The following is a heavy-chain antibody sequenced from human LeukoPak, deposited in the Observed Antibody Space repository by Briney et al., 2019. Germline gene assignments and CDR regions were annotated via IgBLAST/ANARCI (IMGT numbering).Heavy chain of an antibody. V-gene: IGHV3-23*01. J-gene: IGHJ4*02. Sequence: GGSLRLSCAASGFTFTSYAMGSVRQAPGKGLEWVSAISGSGGSTYYADSVKGRFTISRDNSTNTLYLQMNSLRAEDTAVYYCARSGDYYDSRGYYYIDYWGQGTLVTVSS. CDR1: GFTFTSYA. CDR2: ISGSGGST. CDR3: ARSGDYYDSRGYYYIDY. D-gene: IGHD3-22*01.